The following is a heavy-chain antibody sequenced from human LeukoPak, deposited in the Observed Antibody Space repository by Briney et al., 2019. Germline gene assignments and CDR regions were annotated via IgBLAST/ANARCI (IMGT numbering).Heavy chain of an antibody. D-gene: IGHD5-12*01. CDR3: ARDLDIVATILDY. J-gene: IGHJ4*02. CDR2: INPNSGGT. Sequence: GASVKVSCKASGYTFTGYYMHWVRQAPGQGLEWMGWINPNSGGTNYAQKFQGRVTMTRDTSISTAYMELSRLRSDDTAVYYCARDLDIVATILDYWGPGTLVTVSS. CDR1: GYTFTGYY. V-gene: IGHV1-2*02.